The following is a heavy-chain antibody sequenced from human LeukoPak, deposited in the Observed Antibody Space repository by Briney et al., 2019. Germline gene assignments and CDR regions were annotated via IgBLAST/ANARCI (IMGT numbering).Heavy chain of an antibody. Sequence: SETLSLACAVYGGSFSGYYWSWIRQPPGKGLEWIGEIKHSGSTNYNPSLKSRVTISVDTSKNQFSLKLSSVTVADTAVYYCARGRDTAMVEHWGQGTLVTVSS. CDR1: GGSFSGYY. D-gene: IGHD5-18*01. CDR2: IKHSGST. V-gene: IGHV4-34*01. CDR3: ARGRDTAMVEH. J-gene: IGHJ1*01.